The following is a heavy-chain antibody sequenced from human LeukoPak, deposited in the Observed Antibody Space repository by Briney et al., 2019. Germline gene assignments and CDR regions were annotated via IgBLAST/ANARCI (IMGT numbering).Heavy chain of an antibody. CDR2: IYYSGST. J-gene: IGHJ3*02. CDR1: GGSISSGDYY. D-gene: IGHD4/OR15-4a*01. V-gene: IGHV4-30-4*08. Sequence: SETLSLTCTVSGGSISSGDYYWSWIRQPSGKGLEWIGYIYYSGSTYYNPSLKSRVTISVDTSKNQFSLKLSSVTAADTAVYYCARVGAIDAFDIWGQGTMVTVSS. CDR3: ARVGAIDAFDI.